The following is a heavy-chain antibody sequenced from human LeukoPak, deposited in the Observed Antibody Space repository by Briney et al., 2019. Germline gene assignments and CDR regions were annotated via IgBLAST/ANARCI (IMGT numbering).Heavy chain of an antibody. CDR1: GGSISSYY. D-gene: IGHD3-10*01. CDR2: IYYSGST. J-gene: IGHJ3*02. Sequence: SETLSLTCTVSGGSISSYYWSWIRQPPGKGLEWIGYIYYSGSTSYNPSLNSRVTMSVDTSKNQFSLKLSSVTAADTAVYYCARGKVLLMSHNAFDIWGQGTMVTVSS. CDR3: ARGKVLLMSHNAFDI. V-gene: IGHV4-59*01.